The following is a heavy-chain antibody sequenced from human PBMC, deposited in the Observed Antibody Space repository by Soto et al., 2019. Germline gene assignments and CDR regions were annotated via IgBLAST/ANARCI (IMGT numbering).Heavy chain of an antibody. V-gene: IGHV4-34*01. CDR1: GGSFSGYY. CDR2: INHSGST. CDR3: ARGSPLVVVAPDILDGYYYYGMDV. J-gene: IGHJ6*02. D-gene: IGHD2-15*01. Sequence: QSQTLSLTCAVYGGSFSGYYWSWIRQPPGKGLEWIGEINHSGSTNYNPSLKSRVTISVDTSKNQFSLKLSSVTAADTAVYYCARGSPLVVVAPDILDGYYYYGMDVWGQGTTVTVSS.